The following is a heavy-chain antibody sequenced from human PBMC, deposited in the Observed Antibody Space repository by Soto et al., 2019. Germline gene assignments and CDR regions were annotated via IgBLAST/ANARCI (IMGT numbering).Heavy chain of an antibody. CDR2: MNPNSGNT. CDR1: GYTFTSYD. D-gene: IGHD1-1*01. Sequence: GASVKVSCKASGYTFTSYDINWVRQATGQGLEWMGWMNPNSGNTGYAQKFQGRVTMTRNTSISTAYMELSSLKASDTAMYYCARGAGTTSGHYYYYGMDVWAQGTTVTVSS. J-gene: IGHJ6*02. CDR3: ARGAGTTSGHYYYYGMDV. V-gene: IGHV1-8*01.